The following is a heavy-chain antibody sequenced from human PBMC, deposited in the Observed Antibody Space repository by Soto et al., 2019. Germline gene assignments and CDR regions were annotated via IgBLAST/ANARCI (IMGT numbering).Heavy chain of an antibody. J-gene: IGHJ6*03. V-gene: IGHV2-5*02. CDR1: GFSLSTSGVG. Sequence: SGPTLVKPTQTLTLTCTFSGFSLSTSGVGVGWIRQPPGKALEWLALIYWDDDKRYSPSLKSRLTITKDTSKNQVVLTMTNMDPVDTATYYCAHCSLYNPEYYYYYYMDVWGKGTTVTVSS. CDR2: IYWDDDK. CDR3: AHCSLYNPEYYYYYYMDV. D-gene: IGHD3-10*01.